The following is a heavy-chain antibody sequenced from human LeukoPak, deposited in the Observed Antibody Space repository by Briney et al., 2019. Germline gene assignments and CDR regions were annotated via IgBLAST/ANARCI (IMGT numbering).Heavy chain of an antibody. J-gene: IGHJ3*02. D-gene: IGHD4-17*01. Sequence: SETLSLTCAVYGGSFSCYYWSWIRQPPGKGLEWIGEINHSGSTNYNPSLKSRVTISVDTSKNQFSLKLSSVTAADTAVYYCARGSATVTTTPIPTDAFDIWGQGTMVTVSS. V-gene: IGHV4-34*01. CDR2: INHSGST. CDR3: ARGSATVTTTPIPTDAFDI. CDR1: GGSFSCYY.